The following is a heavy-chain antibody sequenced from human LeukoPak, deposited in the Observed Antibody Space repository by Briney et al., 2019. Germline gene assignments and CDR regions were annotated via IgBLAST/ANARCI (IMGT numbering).Heavy chain of an antibody. Sequence: ASVKVSCKAFGYTFTGYYMHWVRQAHGQGLEWMGWIIPNSGGTKYAQKFQGRVTMTRDTSISTAYMELISLRSDDTAVYYCARGDRGDLGSSGVSIWGQGTKVTVSS. CDR1: GYTFTGYY. D-gene: IGHD3-22*01. CDR2: IIPNSGGT. J-gene: IGHJ3*02. V-gene: IGHV1-2*02. CDR3: ARGDRGDLGSSGVSI.